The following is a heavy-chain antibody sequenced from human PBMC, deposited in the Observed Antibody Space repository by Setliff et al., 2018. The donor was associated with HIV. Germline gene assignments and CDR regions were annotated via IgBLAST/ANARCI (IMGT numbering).Heavy chain of an antibody. J-gene: IGHJ4*02. CDR2: ISGSSTYI. CDR1: GFTFSGYS. V-gene: IGHV3-23*01. D-gene: IGHD3-10*01. CDR3: AKKTAAYTSGSWLHY. Sequence: GESLKISCAASGFTFSGYSMTWVRQAPGKGLEWVSAISGSSTYIYYADSVKGRFTISRDNSKNTLFLQMNSLRAEDTAVYYCAKKTAAYTSGSWLHYWGQGTLVTVSS.